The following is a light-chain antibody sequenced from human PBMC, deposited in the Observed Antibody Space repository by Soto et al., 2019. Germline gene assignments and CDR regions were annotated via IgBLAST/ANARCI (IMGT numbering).Light chain of an antibody. CDR2: GAS. CDR1: HSISTN. CDR3: QQRSNWPPIT. Sequence: VLTQSPATLSLSPGERATLSCRASHSISTNLAWYQQKPGQAPRLLIYGASTRATGIPARFSGSGSETDFTLTISSLEPEDFAVYYCQQRSNWPPITFGQGTRLEIK. V-gene: IGKV3-11*01. J-gene: IGKJ5*01.